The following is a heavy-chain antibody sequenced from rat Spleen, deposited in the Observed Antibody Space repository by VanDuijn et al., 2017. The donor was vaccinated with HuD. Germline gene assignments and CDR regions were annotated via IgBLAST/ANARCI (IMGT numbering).Heavy chain of an antibody. CDR3: ARPCSRRYVMDA. J-gene: IGHJ4*01. D-gene: IGHD1-2*01. CDR2: ISYEGSTT. CDR1: GFTFTDYY. Sequence: EVQLVESGGGLVQPGRSLKLPCAVSGFTFTDYYMAWVRPAPTKGLEWVASISYEGSTTYYGDSVKGRFTISRDNAKSTLYLQMNSLRSEDTATYYCARPCSRRYVMDAWGQGASVTVSS. V-gene: IGHV5-22*01.